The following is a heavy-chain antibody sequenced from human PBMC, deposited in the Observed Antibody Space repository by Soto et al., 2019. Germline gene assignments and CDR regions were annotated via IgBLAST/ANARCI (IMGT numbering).Heavy chain of an antibody. CDR3: ARAPDKYYFDS. J-gene: IGHJ4*02. CDR1: GGSFNGYY. V-gene: IGHV4-34*01. Sequence: PSLTCAVDGGSFNGYYWTWIRQPPGKGPEWIGDINHSGSTNYNPSLKSRVTISVDTSKNQFSLKLRSVTAADMAVFYCARAPDKYYFDSWGQGTLVTVSS. CDR2: INHSGST.